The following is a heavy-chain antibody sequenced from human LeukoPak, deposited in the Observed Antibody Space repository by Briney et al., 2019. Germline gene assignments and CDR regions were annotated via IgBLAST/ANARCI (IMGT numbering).Heavy chain of an antibody. J-gene: IGHJ5*02. CDR3: ARGDVWGSYPLFS. CDR1: GFIFSDHY. V-gene: IGHV3-72*01. Sequence: GGSRRLSWEASGFIFSDHYMDGVRQAPGKGREWFGGIRDKANSYITEYAASVKGRFTISRDDSKNSLFLQMNSLKTEDTAVYFCARGDVWGSYPLFSWGQGTLVTVSS. CDR2: IRDKANSYIT. D-gene: IGHD3-16*02.